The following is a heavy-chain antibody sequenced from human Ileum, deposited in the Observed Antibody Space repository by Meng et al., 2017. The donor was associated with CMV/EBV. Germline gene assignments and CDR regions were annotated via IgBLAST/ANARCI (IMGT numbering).Heavy chain of an antibody. J-gene: IGHJ4*02. CDR3: VRLIGNSWFDY. CDR1: GDSVSSNSVA. Sequence: ISGDSVSSNSVAWNWSRQSPSRGLEWLGRTYYRSKWYYDYASSVKSRMTIYQDTSKNQFSLQLNSVTPEDTAVYYCVRLIGNSWFDYWGQGTLVTVSS. CDR2: TYYRSKWYY. V-gene: IGHV6-1*01. D-gene: IGHD6-13*01.